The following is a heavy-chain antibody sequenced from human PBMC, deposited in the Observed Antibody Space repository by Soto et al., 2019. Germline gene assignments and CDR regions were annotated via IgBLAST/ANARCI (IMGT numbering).Heavy chain of an antibody. J-gene: IGHJ5*02. V-gene: IGHV4-31*03. Sequence: QVQLQESGPGLVKPSQTLSLTCTVSGGSISSSSYSWSWIRQHPGKGLEWIVYVYFSGNTDYNPSIKTRVTISVDTSKKQFSLRLTSVTVADTAVYYCARLGYDSSGYPSWFDPWGQGTLVTVSS. CDR2: VYFSGNT. D-gene: IGHD3-22*01. CDR1: GGSISSSSYS. CDR3: ARLGYDSSGYPSWFDP.